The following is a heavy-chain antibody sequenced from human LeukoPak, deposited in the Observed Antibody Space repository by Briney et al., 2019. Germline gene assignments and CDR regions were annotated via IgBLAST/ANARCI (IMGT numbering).Heavy chain of an antibody. CDR3: AALGITMIGGV. D-gene: IGHD3-10*02. CDR2: ISSSGSTI. Sequence: GGSLRLSCAASGFTFSSYRMNWVREAPGKGLEGVSDISSSGSTIYYADSVKGRFTIYRDNAKNSLYLQMNSLRAEDTAVYYCAALGITMIGGVWGKGTTATISS. V-gene: IGHV3-48*03. CDR1: GFTFSSYR. J-gene: IGHJ6*04.